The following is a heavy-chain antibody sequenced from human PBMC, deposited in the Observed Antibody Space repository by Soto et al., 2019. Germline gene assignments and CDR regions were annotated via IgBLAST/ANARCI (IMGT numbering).Heavy chain of an antibody. CDR3: ARGSYYYDSSGYRSEYFQH. Sequence: SSVKVSCKASGYTFTSYGISWVRQAPGQGLEWMGGIIPIFGTANYAQKFQGRVTITADKSTSTAYMELSSLRSEDTAVYYCARGSYYYDSSGYRSEYFQHWGQGTLVTGSS. D-gene: IGHD3-22*01. CDR2: IIPIFGTA. V-gene: IGHV1-69*06. CDR1: GYTFTSYG. J-gene: IGHJ1*01.